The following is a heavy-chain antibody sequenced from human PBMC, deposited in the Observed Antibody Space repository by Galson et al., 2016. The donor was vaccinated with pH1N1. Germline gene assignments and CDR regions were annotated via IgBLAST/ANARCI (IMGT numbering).Heavy chain of an antibody. CDR2: IRTDGINK. CDR1: GFSFSRYG. CDR3: AKDLLIPGMTPVINPDDY. J-gene: IGHJ4*02. D-gene: IGHD4-17*01. V-gene: IGHV3-30*02. Sequence: SLRLSCAAAGFSFSRYGFHWVRQAPGKGLEWVAFIRTDGINKNYADSVKGRFTISRDNSRNTLSLQMNGLRAEDTAVYYCAKDLLIPGMTPVINPDDYWGQGTLVTVSS.